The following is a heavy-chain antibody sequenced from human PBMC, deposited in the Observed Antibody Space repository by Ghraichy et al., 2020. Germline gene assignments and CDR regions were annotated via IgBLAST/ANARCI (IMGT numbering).Heavy chain of an antibody. J-gene: IGHJ4*02. Sequence: SETLSLTCTVSGGSISSYYWSWIRQPPGKGLEWIGYIYYSGSTNYNPSLKSRVTISVDTSKNQFSLKLSSVTAADTAVYYCARDSREYYYDSSGYLVFDYFDYWGQGTLVTVSS. CDR1: GGSISSYY. V-gene: IGHV4-59*01. CDR2: IYYSGST. D-gene: IGHD3-22*01. CDR3: ARDSREYYYDSSGYLVFDYFDY.